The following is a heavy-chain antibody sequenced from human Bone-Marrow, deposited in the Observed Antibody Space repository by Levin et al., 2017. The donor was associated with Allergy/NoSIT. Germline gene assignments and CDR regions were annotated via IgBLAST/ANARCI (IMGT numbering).Heavy chain of an antibody. Sequence: PGGSLRLSCAASGLTFSNAWMNWVRQAPGKGLEWVGRIKSNANGGATEYATAVEGRFIISRDDAENKVYLQMNSLKTEATAVYYCTKHKVGNWFDPWGQGTLVTVSS. J-gene: IGHJ5*02. V-gene: IGHV3-15*07. CDR3: TKHKVGNWFDP. D-gene: IGHD5-12*01. CDR2: IKSNANGGAT. CDR1: GLTFSNAW.